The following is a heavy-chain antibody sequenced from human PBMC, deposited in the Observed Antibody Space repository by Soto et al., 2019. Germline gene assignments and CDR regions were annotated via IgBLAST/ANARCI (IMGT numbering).Heavy chain of an antibody. J-gene: IGHJ6*02. Sequence: QVQLVESGGGVVQPGRSLRLSCAASGFTFSSYGMHWVRQAPGKGLEWVAVISYDGSNKYYADSVKGRFTISRDNSKNTLYLQMNSLRAEDTAVYYCAPLIMDYYYYGMDVWGQGTTVTVSS. D-gene: IGHD3-10*01. CDR1: GFTFSSYG. CDR3: APLIMDYYYYGMDV. V-gene: IGHV3-30*03. CDR2: ISYDGSNK.